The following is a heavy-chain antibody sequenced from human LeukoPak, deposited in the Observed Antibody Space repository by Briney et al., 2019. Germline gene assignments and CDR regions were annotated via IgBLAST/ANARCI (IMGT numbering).Heavy chain of an antibody. CDR1: GFTFSSYS. Sequence: GRSLRLSCAASGFTFSSYSMNWVRQAPGKGLEWVSSISSSSSYIYYADSVKGRFTISRDNAKNSLYLQMNSLRAEDTAVYYCARLGGNSQDHNWGQGTLVTVSS. CDR3: ARLGGNSQDHN. V-gene: IGHV3-21*01. D-gene: IGHD3-16*01. J-gene: IGHJ4*02. CDR2: ISSSSSYI.